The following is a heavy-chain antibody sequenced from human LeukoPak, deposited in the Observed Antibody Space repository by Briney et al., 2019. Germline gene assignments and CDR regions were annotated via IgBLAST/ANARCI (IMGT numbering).Heavy chain of an antibody. J-gene: IGHJ2*01. D-gene: IGHD3-9*01. CDR3: ARRSYDILTGYNAGYFDL. V-gene: IGHV3-11*04. CDR1: GFTFSDYY. CDR2: ISSSGSTI. Sequence: GGSLRLSCAASGFTFSDYYMSWIRQAPGKGLEWVSYISSSGSTIYYADSVKGRFTISRDNAKNSLYLQMNSLRAEDTAVYYCARRSYDILTGYNAGYFDLWGRGTLVTVSS.